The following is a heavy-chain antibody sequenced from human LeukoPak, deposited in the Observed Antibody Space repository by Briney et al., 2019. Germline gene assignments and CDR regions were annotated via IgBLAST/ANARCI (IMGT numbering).Heavy chain of an antibody. V-gene: IGHV3-23*01. CDR2: ISGSGGST. J-gene: IGHJ5*02. CDR1: GFTFSSYA. D-gene: IGHD3-22*01. CDR3: AKDALGQTYYYDSSGLNWFDP. Sequence: GGSLRLSCAASGFTFSSYAMSRVRQAPGKGLEWVSAISGSGGSTYYADSVKGRFTISRDNSKNTLYLQMSSLRAEDTAVYYCAKDALGQTYYYDSSGLNWFDPWGQGTLVTVSS.